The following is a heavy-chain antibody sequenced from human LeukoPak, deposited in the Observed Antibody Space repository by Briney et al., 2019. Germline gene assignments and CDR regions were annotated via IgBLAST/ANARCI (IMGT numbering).Heavy chain of an antibody. V-gene: IGHV4-61*01. CDR1: GGSVSSDSYY. CDR2: LFYSGGT. D-gene: IGHD1-20*01. CDR3: ARAVPYNWNPWWFDP. Sequence: SETLSLTCTVSGGSVSSDSYYWSWIRQPPGKGLECIGYLFYSGGTNYNPSLKSRVTISVDTSKDQFSLKLSSVTAADTAVYYCARAVPYNWNPWWFDPWGQGTLVTVSS. J-gene: IGHJ5*02.